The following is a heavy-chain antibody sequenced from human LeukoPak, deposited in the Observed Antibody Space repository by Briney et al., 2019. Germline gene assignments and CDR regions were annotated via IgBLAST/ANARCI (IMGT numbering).Heavy chain of an antibody. CDR2: LTGSGGST. Sequence: GGSLRLSCAASGFTFSSSSMSWVRQAPGKGLEWVSALTGSGGSTYYADSVKGRFTISRDNAKNSLHLQMNSLRAEDTAVYFCARDWLRLGYWGQGTLVTVSS. V-gene: IGHV3-23*01. D-gene: IGHD5-12*01. J-gene: IGHJ4*02. CDR1: GFTFSSSS. CDR3: ARDWLRLGY.